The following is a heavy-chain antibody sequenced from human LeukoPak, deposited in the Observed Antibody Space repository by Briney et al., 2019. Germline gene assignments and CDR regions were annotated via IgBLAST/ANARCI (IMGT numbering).Heavy chain of an antibody. J-gene: IGHJ4*02. Sequence: ASVKVSCKASGYTFIGYYMHWVRQAPGQGLEWMGWINPNSGGTDYAQKFQGRVTMTRDTSISTAYMELSRLRSDDTAVYYCARDHILWFGEFYYLDYWGQGTLVTVSS. V-gene: IGHV1-2*02. CDR2: INPNSGGT. CDR3: ARDHILWFGEFYYLDY. CDR1: GYTFIGYY. D-gene: IGHD3-10*01.